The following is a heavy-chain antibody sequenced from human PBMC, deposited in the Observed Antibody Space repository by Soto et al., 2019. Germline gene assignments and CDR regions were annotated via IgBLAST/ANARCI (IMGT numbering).Heavy chain of an antibody. Sequence: ASVKVSCKASGGTFSSYAISWVRQAPGQGLEWMGGIIPIFGTANYAQKFQGRVTITADESTSTAYMELSSLRYEDTAVYYCAVDEMATNDYWGPGTLVTVSS. CDR2: IIPIFGTA. J-gene: IGHJ4*02. CDR1: GGTFSSYA. D-gene: IGHD5-12*01. CDR3: AVDEMATNDY. V-gene: IGHV1-69*13.